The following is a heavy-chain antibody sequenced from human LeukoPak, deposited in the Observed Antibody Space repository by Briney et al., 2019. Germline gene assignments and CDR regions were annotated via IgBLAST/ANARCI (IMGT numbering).Heavy chain of an antibody. CDR3: ARDQYDTWSRRGNFDS. Sequence: GGSLRLSCVASGFTFGKYWMSRVRQAPGKGLEWVANIKLDGSEKNYVDSVKGRFTISRDNTKNSLYLQMNSLRAEDTAVFYCARDQYDTWSRRGNFDSWGQGTLVIVSS. D-gene: IGHD3-3*01. J-gene: IGHJ4*02. CDR1: GFTFGKYW. V-gene: IGHV3-7*03. CDR2: IKLDGSEK.